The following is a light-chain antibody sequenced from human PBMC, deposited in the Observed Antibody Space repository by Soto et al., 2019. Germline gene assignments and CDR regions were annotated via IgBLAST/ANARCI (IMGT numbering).Light chain of an antibody. CDR3: SSYAASNNFYFV. CDR2: EVT. V-gene: IGLV2-8*01. J-gene: IGLJ3*02. CDR1: SSDVGGYNY. Sequence: QSALIQPPSASGSPGQSVTISCTGTSSDVGGYNYVSWYQQYPGRAPKLMIYEVTKRPSGVPDRFSGSKSGNTASLTVSGXXXXDEADYYCSSYAASNNFYFVFGGGTKLTVL.